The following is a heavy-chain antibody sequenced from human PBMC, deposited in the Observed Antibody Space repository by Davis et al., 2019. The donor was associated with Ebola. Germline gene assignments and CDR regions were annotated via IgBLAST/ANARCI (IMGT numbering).Heavy chain of an antibody. CDR3: ARNLGFFRLDA. Sequence: GESLKISCAASGFTFSSYWMSWVRQAPGKGLEWVANIKQDGSEKYYVDSVKGRFTISRDNARNSLYLQMNSLRVEDTATYYCARNLGFFRLDAWGQGTLVAVPS. J-gene: IGHJ5*02. V-gene: IGHV3-7*03. CDR1: GFTFSSYW. CDR2: IKQDGSEK. D-gene: IGHD3-3*01.